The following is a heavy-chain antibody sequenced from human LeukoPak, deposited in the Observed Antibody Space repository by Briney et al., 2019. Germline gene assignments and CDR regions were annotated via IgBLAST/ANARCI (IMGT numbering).Heavy chain of an antibody. Sequence: ASVKVSCKASGGTFSSYAISWVRQAPGQGLEWMGGIIPIFGTANYAQKFQGRVTITADESTSTAYMELSSLRSEDTAVYYCARDTLKYSSGLFWYWGQGTLVTVSS. CDR1: GGTFSSYA. J-gene: IGHJ4*02. V-gene: IGHV1-69*13. D-gene: IGHD6-19*01. CDR2: IIPIFGTA. CDR3: ARDTLKYSSGLFWY.